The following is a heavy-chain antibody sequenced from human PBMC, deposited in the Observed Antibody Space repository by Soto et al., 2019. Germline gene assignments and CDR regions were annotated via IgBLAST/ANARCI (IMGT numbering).Heavy chain of an antibody. D-gene: IGHD2-2*01. J-gene: IGHJ6*02. Sequence: TLSLTCTVSGGSISSGDYYWSWNRQPPGKGREWIGYIYYSGSSYYNPSLKSRVTISVDTSNNLFSLKLSSVTAADTAVYYCARGWACSSTSCYSHYYYGMDVWGQGTTVTVSS. CDR1: GGSISSGDYY. CDR3: ARGWACSSTSCYSHYYYGMDV. V-gene: IGHV4-30-4*01. CDR2: IYYSGSS.